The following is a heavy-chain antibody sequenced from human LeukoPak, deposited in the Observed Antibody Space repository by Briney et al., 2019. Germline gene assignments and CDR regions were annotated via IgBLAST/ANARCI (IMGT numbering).Heavy chain of an antibody. CDR3: AKDRIYYDSSGLTHDY. CDR1: GFTFSSYA. Sequence: SGGSLRLSCAASGFTFSSYAMSWVRQAPGKGLEWVSAISGSGGSTYYADSVKGRFTISRDNSKNTLYLQMNSLRAEDTAVYYCAKDRIYYDSSGLTHDYWGQGTLVTVSS. D-gene: IGHD3-22*01. V-gene: IGHV3-23*01. CDR2: ISGSGGST. J-gene: IGHJ4*02.